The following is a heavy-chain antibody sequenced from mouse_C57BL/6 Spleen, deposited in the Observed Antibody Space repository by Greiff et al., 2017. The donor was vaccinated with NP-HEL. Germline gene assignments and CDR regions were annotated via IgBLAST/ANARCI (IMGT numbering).Heavy chain of an antibody. Sequence: EVQRVESGGGLVKPGGSLKLSCAASGFTFSSYAMSWVRQTPEKRLEWVATISDGGSYTYYPDNVKGRFTISRDNAKNNLYLQMSHLKSEDTAMYYCARGLLRKIFAYWGQGTLVTVSA. J-gene: IGHJ3*01. CDR3: ARGLLRKIFAY. V-gene: IGHV5-4*01. CDR1: GFTFSSYA. CDR2: ISDGGSYT.